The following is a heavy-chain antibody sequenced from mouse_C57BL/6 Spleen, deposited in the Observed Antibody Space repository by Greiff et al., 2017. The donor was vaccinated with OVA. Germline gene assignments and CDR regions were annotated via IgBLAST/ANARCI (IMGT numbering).Heavy chain of an antibody. Sequence: VQLKESGPGMVKPSQSLSLTCTVTGYSITSGYDWHWIRHFPGNKLEWMGYISYSGSTNYNPSLKSRISITHDTSKNHFFLKLNSVTTEDTATYYCARGGDGYYVSWFAYWGQGTLVTVSA. V-gene: IGHV3-1*01. CDR3: ARGGDGYYVSWFAY. CDR2: ISYSGST. D-gene: IGHD2-3*01. CDR1: GYSITSGYD. J-gene: IGHJ3*01.